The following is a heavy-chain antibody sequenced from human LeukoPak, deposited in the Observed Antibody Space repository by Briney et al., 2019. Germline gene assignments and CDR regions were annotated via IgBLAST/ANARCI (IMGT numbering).Heavy chain of an antibody. CDR3: ACLSVSHNNYFDY. Sequence: SETLSLTCTVSGASIDTYYWTWIRQPPGKGLEWIGDFSYSGSTSYSPSLKSRVTISVDTSKTQISLKLTSATAADTAFYYCACLSVSHNNYFDYWGHGILVTVYS. J-gene: IGHJ4*01. D-gene: IGHD5/OR15-5a*01. V-gene: IGHV4-59*08. CDR2: FSYSGST. CDR1: GASIDTYY.